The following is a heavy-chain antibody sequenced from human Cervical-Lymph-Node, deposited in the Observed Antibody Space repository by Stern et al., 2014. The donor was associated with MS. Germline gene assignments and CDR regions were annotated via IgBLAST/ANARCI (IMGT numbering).Heavy chain of an antibody. CDR2: ISWNSGSI. V-gene: IGHV3-9*01. Sequence: VQLVQSGGGLVQPGRSLRLSCAASGFTFDDYAMHWVRQAPGKGLEWVSGISWNSGSIGYADSVKGRFTISRDNAKNSLYLQMNSLRAEDTALYYCAKGADLDYWGHGTLVTVSS. CDR3: AKGADLDY. J-gene: IGHJ4*01. D-gene: IGHD3-3*01. CDR1: GFTFDDYA.